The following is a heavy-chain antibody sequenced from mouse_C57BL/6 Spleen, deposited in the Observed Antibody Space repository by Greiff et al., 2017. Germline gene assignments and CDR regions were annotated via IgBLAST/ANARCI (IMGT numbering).Heavy chain of an antibody. V-gene: IGHV2-5*01. Sequence: VQLQESGPGLVQPSQSLSITCTVSGFSLTSYGVHWVRQSPGKGLEWLGVIWRGGSTDYNAAFMSRLSITKDNSKSQVFFKMNSLQADDTAIYYCAKTYDYLYAMDYWGQGTSVTVSS. CDR2: IWRGGST. D-gene: IGHD2-4*01. CDR1: GFSLTSYG. CDR3: AKTYDYLYAMDY. J-gene: IGHJ4*01.